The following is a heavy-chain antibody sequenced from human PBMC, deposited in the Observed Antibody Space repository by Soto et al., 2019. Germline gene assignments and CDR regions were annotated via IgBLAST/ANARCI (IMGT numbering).Heavy chain of an antibody. D-gene: IGHD3-10*01. Sequence: QVQLQQWGAGLLKPSETLSLTCAVYGVSFSGYYWGWIRQPPGKGLEWIGAINHSGSTNYNPSLKSRFTISVDTSKNQVSLKLSSVTAADTAVYYCARNYYGSGSYYKRGPNFDYWGQGTLVTVSS. J-gene: IGHJ4*02. CDR1: GVSFSGYY. CDR3: ARNYYGSGSYYKRGPNFDY. CDR2: INHSGST. V-gene: IGHV4-34*01.